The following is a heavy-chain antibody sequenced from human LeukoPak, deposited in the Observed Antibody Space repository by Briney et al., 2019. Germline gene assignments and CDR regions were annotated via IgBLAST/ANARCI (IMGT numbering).Heavy chain of an antibody. CDR1: GYTISTGYY. Sequence: PSETLSLTCTVSGYTISTGYYWGWIRQPPGKGLEWIGSIYHSGSTFYNPSLNSRLTMSVYTSKNSFSLKLSSVTAADTAVYYCARVLDYYGSGSRDFDYWGQGTLVTVSS. D-gene: IGHD3-10*01. V-gene: IGHV4-38-2*02. CDR3: ARVLDYYGSGSRDFDY. J-gene: IGHJ4*02. CDR2: IYHSGST.